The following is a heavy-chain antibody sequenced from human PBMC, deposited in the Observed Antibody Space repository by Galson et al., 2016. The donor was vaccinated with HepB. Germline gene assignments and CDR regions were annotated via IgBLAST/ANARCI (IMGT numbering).Heavy chain of an antibody. CDR3: ARDRRYNSGGRVVYFHYGVDV. Sequence: SLRLSCAASGFIFSDYDMTWIRQTPGQGLEWLSHISSFDSTTYYADSVKGRFTISRDDSENSLFLQMNSLRAEDMAVYYCARDRRYNSGGRVVYFHYGVDVWGQGTTVTVS. J-gene: IGHJ6*02. D-gene: IGHD6-19*01. CDR1: GFIFSDYD. CDR2: ISSFDSTT. V-gene: IGHV3-11*01.